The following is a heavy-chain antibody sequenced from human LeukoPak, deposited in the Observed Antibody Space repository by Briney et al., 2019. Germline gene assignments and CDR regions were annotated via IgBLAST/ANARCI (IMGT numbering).Heavy chain of an antibody. D-gene: IGHD5-24*01. CDR1: VGTFSSYA. CDR2: IIPIFGTA. Sequence: ASVKVSCKASVGTFSSYAISWVRQAPGQGLEWMGGIIPIFGTANYAQKFQGRVTITTDESTSTAYMELSSLRSEDTAVYYCARRSRDGYNKYFDYWGQGTLVTVSS. J-gene: IGHJ4*02. CDR3: ARRSRDGYNKYFDY. V-gene: IGHV1-69*05.